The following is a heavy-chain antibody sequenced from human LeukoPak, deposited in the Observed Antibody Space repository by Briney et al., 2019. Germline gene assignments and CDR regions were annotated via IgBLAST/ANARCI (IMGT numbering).Heavy chain of an antibody. CDR1: GFTFSSYW. D-gene: IGHD5-24*01. CDR2: IKQDGSEK. CDR3: ARNFRDGYNNSFDY. J-gene: IGHJ4*02. V-gene: IGHV3-7*01. Sequence: GGSLRLSCAASGFTFSSYWMSWVRQAPGKGLEGVANIKQDGSEKYYVDSVKGRFTISRDNAKNSPYLQMNSLRAEDTAVYYCARNFRDGYNNSFDYWGQGTLVTVSS.